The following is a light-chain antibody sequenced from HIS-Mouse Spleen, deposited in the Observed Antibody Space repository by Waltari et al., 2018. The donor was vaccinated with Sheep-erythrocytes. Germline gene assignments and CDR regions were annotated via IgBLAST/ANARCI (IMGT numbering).Light chain of an antibody. CDR3: CSYAGSSTPWV. J-gene: IGLJ3*02. Sequence: QSALTQPASVSGCPCQSITTSCTGTSSDVGSYNLAAWYQQHPAKAPKLIIYEGSKRPSGVSNRFSGSKSGNTASLTISGLQAEDEADYYCCSYAGSSTPWVFGGGTKLTVL. V-gene: IGLV2-23*01. CDR2: EGS. CDR1: SSDVGSYNL.